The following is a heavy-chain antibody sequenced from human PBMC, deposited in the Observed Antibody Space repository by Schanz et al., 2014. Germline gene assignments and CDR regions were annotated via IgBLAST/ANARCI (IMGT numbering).Heavy chain of an antibody. Sequence: QILLVQPGPEVKKPGSSVKVSCKASGGTFSSFGINWVRQAPGQGPEFMGWISTFRNEDTNSAQRFQGRLTMTTDTSTSTAYMELRSLRSDDTAVYYCARGFDFWDRWGQGTLVTVSS. CDR3: ARGFDFWDR. CDR1: GGTFSSFG. J-gene: IGHJ4*02. CDR2: ISTFRNEDT. D-gene: IGHD3-3*01. V-gene: IGHV1-18*01.